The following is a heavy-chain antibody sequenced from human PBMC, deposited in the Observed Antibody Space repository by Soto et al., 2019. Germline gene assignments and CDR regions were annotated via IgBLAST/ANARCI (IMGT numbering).Heavy chain of an antibody. D-gene: IGHD3-22*01. CDR3: ARQQADYVSRRDYFDS. CDR2: IHFSGVT. CDR1: GDSINNGDYY. Sequence: QVQLQESGPGLVKPSQTLSLTCNISGDSINNGDYYWTWLRQAPGKGLEWIGYIHFSGVTFYSPSLKSRLASTVDTSKTQFSLKLASVTAADTALYYFARQQADYVSRRDYFDSWSPGTLVTVSS. V-gene: IGHV4-30-4*01. J-gene: IGHJ4*02.